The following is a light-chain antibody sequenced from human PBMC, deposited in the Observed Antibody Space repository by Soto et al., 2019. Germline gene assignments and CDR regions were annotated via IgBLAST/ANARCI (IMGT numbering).Light chain of an antibody. V-gene: IGKV1-9*01. CDR2: PAS. Sequence: SQSFLASSVGDRFTIACRASQDIKSYLAWYQQKPGKAPKLLIYPASTLQSGVPSRFSGSGSGTEFTLTITSLQPEDFPTYHCQQVNDYPITFGQGTRLEIK. CDR1: QDIKSY. J-gene: IGKJ5*01. CDR3: QQVNDYPIT.